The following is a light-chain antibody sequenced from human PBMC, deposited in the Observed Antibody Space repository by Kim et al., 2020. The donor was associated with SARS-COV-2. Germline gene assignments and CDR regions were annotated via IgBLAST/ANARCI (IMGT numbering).Light chain of an antibody. J-gene: IGKJ2*01. CDR2: VAS. CDR3: LQYYAFPRT. V-gene: IGKV1-17*01. CDR1: RDIRND. Sequence: SASGGDRVTITCRASRDIRNDLSWFQQKPGKAPKRLISVASTLQSGVPSRFSGSGSETEFTLTISSLQPEDFATYYCLQYYAFPRTFGQGTKLEI.